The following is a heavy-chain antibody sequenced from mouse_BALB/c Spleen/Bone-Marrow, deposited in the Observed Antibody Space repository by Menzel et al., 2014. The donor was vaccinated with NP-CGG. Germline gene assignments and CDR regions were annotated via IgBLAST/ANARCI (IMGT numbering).Heavy chain of an antibody. CDR2: SRNKAKHYTT. V-gene: IGHV7-1*02. CDR1: GFTFSDFY. D-gene: IGHD2-10*02. J-gene: IGHJ3*01. Sequence: EVQRVESGGGLVQPGDSLRLSRATSGFTFSDFYMEWVRQPPGKRLEWIAASRNKAKHYTTEYSASVKGRFIVSRDTSQSILYLQMNALRAEDTAIYYCARDVGYGNYFVYWGQGTLVTVSA. CDR3: ARDVGYGNYFVY.